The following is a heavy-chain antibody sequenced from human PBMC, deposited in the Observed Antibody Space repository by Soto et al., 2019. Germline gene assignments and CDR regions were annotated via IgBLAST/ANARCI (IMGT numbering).Heavy chain of an antibody. Sequence: PGGSLRLSCATSGFPFSDYYMSWIRQAPGKGLEWLSHISPKSTYRNYADSVKGRFTISRDNTMSSLFLQMNSLGVEDTAVYYCARGGGGGLFEHWGQGVLVTVSS. D-gene: IGHD2-21*01. V-gene: IGHV3-11*06. CDR1: GFPFSDYY. CDR3: ARGGGGGLFEH. J-gene: IGHJ4*02. CDR2: ISPKSTYR.